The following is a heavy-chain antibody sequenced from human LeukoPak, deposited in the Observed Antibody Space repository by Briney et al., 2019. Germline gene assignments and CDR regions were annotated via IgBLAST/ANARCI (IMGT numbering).Heavy chain of an antibody. J-gene: IGHJ4*02. CDR3: ARHDGDGYNYFDY. CDR2: IYYSGST. Sequence: PSETLSLTCAVYGGSFSGYYWSWIRQPPGKGLEWIGYIYYSGSTNYNPSLKSRVTISVDTSKNQFSLKLSSVTAADTAVYYCARHDGDGYNYFDYWGQGTLVTVSS. CDR1: GGSFSGYY. V-gene: IGHV4-59*08. D-gene: IGHD5-24*01.